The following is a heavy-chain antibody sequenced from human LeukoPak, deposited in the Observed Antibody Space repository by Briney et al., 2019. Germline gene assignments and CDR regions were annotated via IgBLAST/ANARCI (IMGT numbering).Heavy chain of an antibody. J-gene: IGHJ6*03. CDR1: GGSISSYY. CDR2: IYTSGST. D-gene: IGHD6-13*01. CDR3: ARDELAAAGGVDYYYYYMDV. Sequence: PSETLSLTCTVSGGSISSYYWSWIRQPAGKGLKWIGRIYTSGSTNYNPSLKSRVTMSVDTSKNQFSLKLSSVTAADTAVYYCARDELAAAGGVDYYYYYMDVWGKGTTVTLSS. V-gene: IGHV4-4*07.